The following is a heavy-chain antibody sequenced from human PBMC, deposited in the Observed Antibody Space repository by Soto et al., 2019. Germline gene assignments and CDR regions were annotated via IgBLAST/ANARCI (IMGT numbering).Heavy chain of an antibody. CDR1: GFTFSSYA. V-gene: IGHV3-30-3*01. J-gene: IGHJ4*02. CDR2: ISYDGSNK. D-gene: IGHD1-26*01. Sequence: QVQLVESGGGVVQPGRSLRLSCAASGFTFSSYAMHWVRQAPGKGLEWVAVISYDGSNKYYADSVKGRFTISRDNSKNTLYLLMNSLRAEDTAVYYCARQKWELRHFDYWGQGTLVTVSS. CDR3: ARQKWELRHFDY.